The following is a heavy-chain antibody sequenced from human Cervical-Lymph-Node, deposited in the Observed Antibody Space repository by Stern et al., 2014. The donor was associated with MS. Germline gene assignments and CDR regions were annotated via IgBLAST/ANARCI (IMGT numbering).Heavy chain of an antibody. Sequence: EVQLVESGGGLVQPGGSLRLSCAASGFTFSSYSMNWVRQAPGKGLEWVSYISSSSRTIYYADSVKCRFTISRDNATKSLDLQMHSLRAEDTAVYYCARDRCSSTSCQNDYWGQGTLVTVSS. CDR3: ARDRCSSTSCQNDY. CDR2: ISSSSRTI. D-gene: IGHD2-2*01. CDR1: GFTFSSYS. V-gene: IGHV3-48*01. J-gene: IGHJ4*02.